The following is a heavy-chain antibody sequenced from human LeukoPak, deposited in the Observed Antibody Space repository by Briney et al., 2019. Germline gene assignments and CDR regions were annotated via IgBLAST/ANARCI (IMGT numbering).Heavy chain of an antibody. CDR1: GGSISSSSFY. D-gene: IGHD3-16*01. CDR2: IYYSGST. J-gene: IGHJ4*02. V-gene: IGHV4-39*07. Sequence: PSETLSLTCTVSGGSISSSSFYWGWIRQPPGKGLEWIGSIYYSGSTYYNPSLKSRVTLSVDTSKNQFSLKVSSVTAADTAVYYCARDLYVLGYFDYWGQGTLVTVSS. CDR3: ARDLYVLGYFDY.